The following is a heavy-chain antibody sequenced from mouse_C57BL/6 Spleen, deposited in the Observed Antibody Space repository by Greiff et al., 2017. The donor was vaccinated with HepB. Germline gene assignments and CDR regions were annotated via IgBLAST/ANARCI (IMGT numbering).Heavy chain of an antibody. Sequence: QVQLKESGAELARPGASVNLSSKASGYTFTSYGISWVKQRPGQGFEWIGEIYPKSGNTYYNEKLKGKAKLTADKSSRTSYMELRSLTSEDSAVYFCARKGASGNYLDYWGQGTTLTVSS. CDR1: GYTFTSYG. CDR3: ARKGASGNYLDY. D-gene: IGHD3-1*01. V-gene: IGHV1-81*01. CDR2: IYPKSGNT. J-gene: IGHJ2*01.